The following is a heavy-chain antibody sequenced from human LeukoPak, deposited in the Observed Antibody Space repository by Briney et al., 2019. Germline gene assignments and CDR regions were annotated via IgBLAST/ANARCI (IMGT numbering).Heavy chain of an antibody. D-gene: IGHD2-2*01. V-gene: IGHV3-7*01. CDR3: ARTQPEGYCSSTSCYYFDY. CDR2: IKQDGSEK. Sequence: KTGGSLRLSCAASGFTFSSYWMSWVRQAPGKGLEWVANIKQDGSEKYYVDSVKGRFTISRDNAKNSLYLQMNSLRAEDTAVYYCARTQPEGYCSSTSCYYFDYWGQGTLVTVSS. CDR1: GFTFSSYW. J-gene: IGHJ4*02.